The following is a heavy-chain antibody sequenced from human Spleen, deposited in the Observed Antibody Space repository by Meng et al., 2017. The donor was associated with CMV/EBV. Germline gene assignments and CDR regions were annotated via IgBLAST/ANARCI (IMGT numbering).Heavy chain of an antibody. V-gene: IGHV3-21*01. CDR2: ISSSSSYI. Sequence: GESLKISCAASGFTFSSYSMNWVRQAPGKGLEWVSSISSSSSYIYYADSVKGRFTISRDNAKNSLYLQMNSLRAEDTAVYYCTRGDYYYSGMDVWGQGTTVTVSS. CDR1: GFTFSSYS. J-gene: IGHJ6*02. CDR3: TRGDYYYSGMDV.